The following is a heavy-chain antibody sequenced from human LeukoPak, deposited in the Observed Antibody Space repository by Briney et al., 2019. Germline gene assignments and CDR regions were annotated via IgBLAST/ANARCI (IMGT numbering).Heavy chain of an antibody. CDR3: ASHDYGDHVGAFDI. J-gene: IGHJ3*02. CDR2: IIPIFGTA. Sequence: GSSVKVSCXASGGTFSSYAISWVRQAPGQGLEWMGGIIPIFGTANYAQKFQGRVTITTDESTSTAYMELSSLRSEDTAVYYCASHDYGDHVGAFDIWGPGTMVTVSS. D-gene: IGHD4-17*01. V-gene: IGHV1-69*05. CDR1: GGTFSSYA.